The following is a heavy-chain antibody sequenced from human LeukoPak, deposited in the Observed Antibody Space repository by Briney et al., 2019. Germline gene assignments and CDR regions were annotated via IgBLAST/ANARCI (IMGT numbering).Heavy chain of an antibody. V-gene: IGHV3-30-3*01. CDR2: QSYDGSNK. J-gene: IGHJ4*02. D-gene: IGHD2-15*01. CDR3: ARVDCSGGSCYLRPFDY. CDR1: GFTFSSYA. Sequence: GGSLRLSCAASGFTFSSYAIHWVRQAPGKGLEGVAVQSYDGSNKYYGDSVKGRFTISRDNSKNTLYLQMNSLRGEDTAVYYCARVDCSGGSCYLRPFDYWGQGTLVTVSS.